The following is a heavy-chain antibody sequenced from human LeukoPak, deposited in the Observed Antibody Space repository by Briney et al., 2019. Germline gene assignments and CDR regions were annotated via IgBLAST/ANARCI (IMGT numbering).Heavy chain of an antibody. Sequence: WASVKVSCKASGYTFTSYGISWVRQAPGQGLEWMGWISAYNGNTNYAQKLQGRVTMTTDTSTSTAYMELRSLRSDDTAVYYCARMVSSSFWADPLSGEGDYFDYWGQGTLVTVSS. J-gene: IGHJ4*02. D-gene: IGHD2-15*01. CDR2: ISAYNGNT. V-gene: IGHV1-18*01. CDR3: ARMVSSSFWADPLSGEGDYFDY. CDR1: GYTFTSYG.